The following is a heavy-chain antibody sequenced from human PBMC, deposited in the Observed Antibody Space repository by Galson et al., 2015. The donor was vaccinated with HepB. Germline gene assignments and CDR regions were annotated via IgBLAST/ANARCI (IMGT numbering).Heavy chain of an antibody. D-gene: IGHD6-6*01. J-gene: IGHJ4*02. CDR2: ISYDGSHK. V-gene: IGHV3-30*18. Sequence: SLRLSCAGTGFTFSSYSVHWVRQAPGKGLEWVAVISYDGSHKYYADSVKGRFTISRDNSKNTMYLQMNSLRAEDTAVYYFEKSIRGSSSGLSDSWGQGTLVTVSS. CDR1: GFTFSSYS. CDR3: EKSIRGSSSGLSDS.